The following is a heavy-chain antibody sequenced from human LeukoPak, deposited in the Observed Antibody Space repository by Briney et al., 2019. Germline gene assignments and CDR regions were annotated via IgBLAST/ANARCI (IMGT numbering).Heavy chain of an antibody. V-gene: IGHV1-46*01. D-gene: IGHD3-10*01. Sequence: ASVKVSCKASGYTFTSYYMHWVRQAPGQGLEWMGIINPSGGSTSYAQKFQGRVTMTRDTSTSTVYMELSSLRSEDTAVYYCARDGSPMVRGVILGAWFDPWGQGTLVTVSS. CDR1: GYTFTSYY. CDR3: ARDGSPMVRGVILGAWFDP. CDR2: INPSGGST. J-gene: IGHJ5*02.